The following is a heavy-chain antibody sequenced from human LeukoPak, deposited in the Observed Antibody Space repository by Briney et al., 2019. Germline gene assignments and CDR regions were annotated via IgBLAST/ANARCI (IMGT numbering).Heavy chain of an antibody. CDR1: GGSISSSSYY. Sequence: SETLSLTCTVSGGSISSSSYYWGWLRQPPGKGLEWIGSIYYSGSTYYNPSLKSRVTISVDTSKNQFSLKLSSVTAADTAVYYCARAGLGNWFDPWGQGTLVTVSS. V-gene: IGHV4-39*01. CDR3: ARAGLGNWFDP. CDR2: IYYSGST. D-gene: IGHD3-22*01. J-gene: IGHJ5*02.